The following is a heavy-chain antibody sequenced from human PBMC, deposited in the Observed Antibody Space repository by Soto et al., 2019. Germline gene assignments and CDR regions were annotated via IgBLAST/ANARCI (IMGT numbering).Heavy chain of an antibody. V-gene: IGHV1-3*01. D-gene: IGHD3-10*01. CDR2: INAANGDT. J-gene: IGHJ4*02. CDR1: GYIFTNYP. Sequence: QVQLVQSGAELKNPGASVKASCKASGYIFTNYPIHWVRQAPGQRLEWMGWINAANGDTGYSQNFQGRVTFTRDTSASTVYMEMSSLTSEDTAIYYCARKDYYGSGCYYFDYWGQGTLVTVSS. CDR3: ARKDYYGSGCYYFDY.